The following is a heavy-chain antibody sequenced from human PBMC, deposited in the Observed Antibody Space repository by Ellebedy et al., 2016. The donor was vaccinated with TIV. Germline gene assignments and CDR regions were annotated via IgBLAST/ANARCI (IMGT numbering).Heavy chain of an antibody. CDR2: IRSKTDGGAT. Sequence: GGPLRLSXATSGFTFMNAWMSWVRQAPGKGLEWVGRIRSKTDGGATDYAAPLKGRVTISRDDSRDTLHLQMNSLRTEDTAMYYCTTDNTPAGHDRWGQGTLVTVSS. CDR3: TTDNTPAGHDR. CDR1: GFTFMNAW. D-gene: IGHD2-15*01. V-gene: IGHV3-15*01. J-gene: IGHJ4*02.